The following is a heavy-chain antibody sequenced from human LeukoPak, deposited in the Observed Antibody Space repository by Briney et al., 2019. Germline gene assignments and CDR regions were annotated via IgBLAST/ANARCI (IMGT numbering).Heavy chain of an antibody. J-gene: IGHJ3*02. CDR3: ARGAVALCNAFDI. V-gene: IGHV6-1*01. Sequence: SGPTLVKPSPTLSLTCAISGASASSNSAAWNWIRQSPSRGLEWLGRTYYSSKWYNGYAVSVKSRITINPDTSKNQFSLQLNSVTPEDMALQYCARGAVALCNAFDIWGQGTMVTVSS. CDR1: GASASSNSAA. CDR2: TYYSSKWYN. D-gene: IGHD6-19*01.